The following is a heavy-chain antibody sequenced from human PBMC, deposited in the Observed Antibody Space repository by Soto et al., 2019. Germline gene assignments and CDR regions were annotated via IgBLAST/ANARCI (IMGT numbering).Heavy chain of an antibody. Sequence: QVQLVQSGAEVKKPGSSVKVSCKASGGTFSSYAISWVRQAPGQGLEWMGGIIPIFGTANYAQKFQGRVTXXAXEXXSTAYMELSSLRSEDTAVYYCARDEDRDSSGYSDYWGQGTLVTVSS. D-gene: IGHD3-22*01. CDR3: ARDEDRDSSGYSDY. V-gene: IGHV1-69*12. CDR2: IIPIFGTA. CDR1: GGTFSSYA. J-gene: IGHJ4*02.